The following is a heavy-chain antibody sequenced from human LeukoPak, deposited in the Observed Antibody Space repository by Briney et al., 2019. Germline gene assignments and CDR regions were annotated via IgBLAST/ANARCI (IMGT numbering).Heavy chain of an antibody. Sequence: PGRSLRLSCAASGFTFDDYAMHWVRQAPGKGLEWVSGISWNSGSMDYADSVKGRFTISRDNSKNTLYLQMNSLRAEDTAVYYCASNLLLGLYYYYMDVWGKGTTVTVSS. J-gene: IGHJ6*03. V-gene: IGHV3-9*01. CDR1: GFTFDDYA. CDR3: ASNLLLGLYYYYMDV. D-gene: IGHD2-15*01. CDR2: ISWNSGSM.